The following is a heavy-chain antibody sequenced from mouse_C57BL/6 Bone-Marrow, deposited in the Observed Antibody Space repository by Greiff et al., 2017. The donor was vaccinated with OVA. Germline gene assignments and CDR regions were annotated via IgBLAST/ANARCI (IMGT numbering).Heavy chain of an antibody. Sequence: VQLQQSGPGLVQPSQSLSITCTVSGFSLTSYGVHWVRQSPGKGLEWLGVIWSGGSTDYNAAFISRLSISKDNSKSQVFFKMNSLQADDTAIYYCATYYYGRTRGAMDYWGQGTSVTVSS. V-gene: IGHV2-2*01. CDR2: IWSGGST. CDR1: GFSLTSYG. J-gene: IGHJ4*01. CDR3: ATYYYGRTRGAMDY. D-gene: IGHD1-1*01.